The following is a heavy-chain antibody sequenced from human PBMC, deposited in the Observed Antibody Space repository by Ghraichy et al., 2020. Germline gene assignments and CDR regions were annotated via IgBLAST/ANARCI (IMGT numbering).Heavy chain of an antibody. CDR2: IYYSGST. CDR1: GGSISSYY. CDR3: ARFMVRGETTTYYFDY. V-gene: IGHV4-59*01. D-gene: IGHD3-10*01. J-gene: IGHJ4*02. Sequence: SETLSLTCTVSGGSISSYYWSWIRQPPGKGLEWIGYIYYSGSTNYNPSLKSRVTISVDTSKNQFSLKLSSVTAADTAVYYCARFMVRGETTTYYFDYWGQGTLVTVSS.